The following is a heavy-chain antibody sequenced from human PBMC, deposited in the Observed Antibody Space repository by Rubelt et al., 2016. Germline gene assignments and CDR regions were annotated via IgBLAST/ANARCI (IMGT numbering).Heavy chain of an antibody. CDR1: GGSVSSGSYY. J-gene: IGHJ4*02. CDR3: ARRWDGYDY. V-gene: IGHV4-39*01. CDR2: IYYSGST. D-gene: IGHD5-24*01. Sequence: VKPSETLSLTCTVSGGSVSSGSYYWSWIRQPPGKGLEWIGSIYYSGSTYYNPSLKSRVTISVDTSKNQFSLKLSSVTAADTAVYYCARRWDGYDYWGQGTLVTVSS.